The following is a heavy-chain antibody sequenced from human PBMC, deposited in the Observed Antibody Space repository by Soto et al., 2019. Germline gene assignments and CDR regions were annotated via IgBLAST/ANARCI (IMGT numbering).Heavy chain of an antibody. CDR2: IYYSGST. J-gene: IGHJ4*01. D-gene: IGHD6-13*01. CDR3: ARDPFSSWSLGGYFDY. V-gene: IGHV4-59*01. CDR1: GGSISSYY. Sequence: SETLSLTCTVSGGSISSYYWSWIRQPPGKGLEWIGYIYYSGSTNYNPSLKSRVTISVDTSKNQFSLKLSSVTAADTAVYYCARDPFSSWSLGGYFDYWGHGTLVTVSS.